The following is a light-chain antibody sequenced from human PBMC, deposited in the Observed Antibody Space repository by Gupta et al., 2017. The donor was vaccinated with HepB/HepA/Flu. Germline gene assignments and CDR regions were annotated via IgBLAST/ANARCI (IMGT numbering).Light chain of an antibody. CDR2: EVT. CDR1: STDVGNYNL. Sequence: SALTQPASVSGFPGQSIPISCTGTSTDVGNYNLDSWDQQRPGEVPKVIIYEVTERPSELSTRFSGSKSGNTAALTISGRQPDDEADYYCCSYAGGLNVFGTGTKVTVL. CDR3: CSYAGGLNV. J-gene: IGLJ1*01. V-gene: IGLV2-23*02.